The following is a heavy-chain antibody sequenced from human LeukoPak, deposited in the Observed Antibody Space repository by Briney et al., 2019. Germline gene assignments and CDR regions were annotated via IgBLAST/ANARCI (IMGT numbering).Heavy chain of an antibody. CDR3: ARDRALAH. CDR2: IYSGGST. CDR1: GFTVSSNY. J-gene: IGHJ4*02. V-gene: IGHV3-53*01. Sequence: GGSLRLSCAASGFTVSSNYMSWVRQAPGKGLEWVSVIYSGGSTYYADSVKGRFTISRDNAKNSLYLQMNSLRAEDTAVYYCARDRALAHWGQGTLVTVSS.